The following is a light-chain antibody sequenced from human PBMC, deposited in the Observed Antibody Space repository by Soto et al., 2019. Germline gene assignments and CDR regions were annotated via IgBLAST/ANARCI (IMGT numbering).Light chain of an antibody. CDR1: QDVKNY. J-gene: IGKJ4*01. Sequence: DIQMTQSQSSLSASVGDRVTITCQASQDVKNYLNWYQQKPGKAPKLLIYDASNLERGVPPRFSGSGTGTEYTFTISSLQTEDNGTYYCQQYENLPLTFGGGTKVDIK. CDR3: QQYENLPLT. CDR2: DAS. V-gene: IGKV1-33*01.